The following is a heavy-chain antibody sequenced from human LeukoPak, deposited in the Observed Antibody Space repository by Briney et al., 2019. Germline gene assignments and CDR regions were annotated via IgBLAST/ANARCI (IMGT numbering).Heavy chain of an antibody. Sequence: SVKVSCKASGGTFSSYTISWVRQAPGQGLEWMGRIIPILGIANYAQKFQGRVTITADKSTSTAYMELSSLRSEDTAVYYCTRDSGCYSVDAFDIWGQGTMVTVSS. CDR2: IIPILGIA. J-gene: IGHJ3*02. V-gene: IGHV1-69*02. D-gene: IGHD3-22*01. CDR1: GGTFSSYT. CDR3: TRDSGCYSVDAFDI.